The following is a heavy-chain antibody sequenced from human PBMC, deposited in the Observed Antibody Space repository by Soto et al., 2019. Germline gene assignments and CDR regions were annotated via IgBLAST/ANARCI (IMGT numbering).Heavy chain of an antibody. CDR2: SSYSGSL. CDR3: AGGPRYWSFAL. Sequence: LQQWGTGLLKPSETLSLNCSVYGGSSRAYHWSWIRQSPGEGLEWIVESSYSGSLNYNPSLKGRVAVSLDTSTNHFSLTMTSVTAADTAVYFCAGGPRYWSFALWGRGTLVTVS. V-gene: IGHV4-34*01. D-gene: IGHD1-20*01. CDR1: GGSSRAYH. J-gene: IGHJ2*01.